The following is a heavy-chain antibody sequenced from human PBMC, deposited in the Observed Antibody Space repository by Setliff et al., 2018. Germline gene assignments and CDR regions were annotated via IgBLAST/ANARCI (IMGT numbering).Heavy chain of an antibody. J-gene: IGHJ6*02. Sequence: GGSLRLSCAGSGFTFNTYWMTWVRQAPGKGLEWVASITHDGSKTYILDSVKGRFTISRDNTKNSLYLQMNSLRGEDTAVYYCAKHGAYNDFLTGYNFYYDMDVWGQGTTVTVSS. D-gene: IGHD3-9*01. V-gene: IGHV3-7*01. CDR2: ITHDGSKT. CDR1: GFTFNTYW. CDR3: AKHGAYNDFLTGYNFYYDMDV.